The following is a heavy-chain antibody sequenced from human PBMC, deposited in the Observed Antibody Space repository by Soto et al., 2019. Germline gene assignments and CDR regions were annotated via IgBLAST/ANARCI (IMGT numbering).Heavy chain of an antibody. J-gene: IGHJ4*02. V-gene: IGHV4-31*03. CDR1: GGSITSSGYY. Sequence: QVQLQESGPGLVKPSQTLSLTCTVSGGSITSSGYYWSWIRQHPGDGLKWIGFTSNSGSTSYNPYIKSRVTISVNTTPNDVYLNLKSGTAEAPAVYYCASGGGSTQVDYWAQGTLVPVS. CDR3: ASGGGSTQVDY. CDR2: TSNSGST. D-gene: IGHD2-2*01.